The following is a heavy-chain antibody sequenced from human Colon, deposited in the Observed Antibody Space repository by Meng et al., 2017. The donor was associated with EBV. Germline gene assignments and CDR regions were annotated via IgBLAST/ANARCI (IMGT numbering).Heavy chain of an antibody. D-gene: IGHD3-10*01. CDR1: GGSFRDYY. J-gene: IGHJ5*02. V-gene: IGHV4-34*01. Sequence: QVQLQRWGAGLLKPSEARSRSCAVYGGSFRDYYWTWIRHPPGKGLEWIGEIDHRGNTKYNPSLKSRVTISLDTSKKQFSPKVSSVTAADSAVYYCARRGPSGNFSPWSQGALVTVSS. CDR2: IDHRGNT. CDR3: ARRGPSGNFSP.